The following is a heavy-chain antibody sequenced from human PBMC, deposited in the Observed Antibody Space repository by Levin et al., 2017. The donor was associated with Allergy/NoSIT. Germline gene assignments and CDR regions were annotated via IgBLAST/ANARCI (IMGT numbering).Heavy chain of an antibody. CDR3: ACEAHNWNYVGWFDP. D-gene: IGHD1-7*01. CDR1: GDSVSSTSAA. Sequence: SQTLSLTCAISGDSVSSTSAAWNWIRQSPSRGLEWLGRTYYRSKWYNDYAVSVKSRITINPDTSKNQFSLQLNSVTPEDTAVYYCACEAHNWNYVGWFDPWGQGTLVTVSS. J-gene: IGHJ5*02. V-gene: IGHV6-1*01. CDR2: TYYRSKWYN.